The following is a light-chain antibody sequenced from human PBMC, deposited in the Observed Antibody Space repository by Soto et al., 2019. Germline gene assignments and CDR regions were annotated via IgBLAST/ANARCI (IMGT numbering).Light chain of an antibody. Sequence: AIQMTQSPSSLSASVGDRVTITCRASQGIRHYLGWYQQKPGKAPKLLIYAASSLKSGVPSRCSGSGSGTDFTLTISSLQPEDFATYYCLQDYNYPLSFGGGTKVEIK. V-gene: IGKV1-6*01. CDR3: LQDYNYPLS. CDR2: AAS. J-gene: IGKJ4*01. CDR1: QGIRHY.